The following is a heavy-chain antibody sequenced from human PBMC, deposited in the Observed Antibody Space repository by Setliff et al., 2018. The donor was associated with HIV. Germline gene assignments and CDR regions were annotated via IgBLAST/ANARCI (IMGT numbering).Heavy chain of an antibody. CDR2: IHYSGRT. Sequence: SETLSLTCTVSGGSISSDSYYWSWIRQPAGKGLEWIGWIHYSGRTNFNPSLRSRATISFDTSKNQFSLNLTSVTAADTAVYYCARAPFRGGSFGWFDPWGQGTLVTVSS. J-gene: IGHJ5*02. CDR3: ARAPFRGGSFGWFDP. V-gene: IGHV4-61*10. D-gene: IGHD2-15*01. CDR1: GGSISSDSYY.